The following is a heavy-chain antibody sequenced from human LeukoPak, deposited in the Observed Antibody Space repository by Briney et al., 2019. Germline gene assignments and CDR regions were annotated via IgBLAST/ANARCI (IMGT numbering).Heavy chain of an antibody. V-gene: IGHV3-53*01. CDR1: GGSISSSNY. D-gene: IGHD6-6*01. CDR2: IYSGGST. J-gene: IGHJ4*02. Sequence: PSETLSLTCAASGGSISSSNYMSWVRQAPGKGLEWVSVIYSGGSTYYADSVKGRFTISRDNSKNTLYLQMNSLRAEDTAVYYCARERFSSSSPGYYFDYWGQGTLVTVSS. CDR3: ARERFSSSSPGYYFDY.